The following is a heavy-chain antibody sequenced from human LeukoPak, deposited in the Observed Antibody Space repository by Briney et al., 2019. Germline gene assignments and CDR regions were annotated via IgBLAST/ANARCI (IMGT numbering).Heavy chain of an antibody. V-gene: IGHV4-59*08. Sequence: SETLPLTCTVSGGSISGDHWNWIRQPPGKGLEWIGYIYYSGNTNYNPSLKSRVTISVDTSKNQFSLKLNSVTPADTAVYYCARRNDFGIWGQGTMVTVSS. CDR3: ARRNDFGI. CDR2: IYYSGNT. J-gene: IGHJ3*02. CDR1: GGSISGDH.